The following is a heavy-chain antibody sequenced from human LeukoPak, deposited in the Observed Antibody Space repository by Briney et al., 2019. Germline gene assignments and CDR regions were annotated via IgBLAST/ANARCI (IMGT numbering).Heavy chain of an antibody. CDR1: GFTFSSYG. D-gene: IGHD3-16*02. CDR2: IWYDGSNK. V-gene: IGHV3-33*01. J-gene: IGHJ4*02. CDR3: ARDGDYVWGSYRSYYFDC. Sequence: PGGSLRLSCAASGFTFSSYGMHWVRQAPGKGLGWVAVIWYDGSNKYYADSVKGRFTISRDNSKNTLYLQMNSLRAEDTAVYYCARDGDYVWGSYRSYYFDCWGQGTLVTVSS.